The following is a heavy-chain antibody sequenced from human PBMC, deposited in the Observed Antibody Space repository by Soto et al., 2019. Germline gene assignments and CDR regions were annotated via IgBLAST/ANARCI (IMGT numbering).Heavy chain of an antibody. CDR1: GGSISSSSYY. D-gene: IGHD6-19*01. CDR2: IYYSGST. CDR3: ARWGGSGHTFHY. V-gene: IGHV4-39*01. Sequence: SETLSLTCTVSGGSISSSSYYWGWIRQPPGKGLEWIGSIYYSGSTYYNPSLKSRVTISVDTSKNQFSLKLSSVTAADTAVYYCARWGGSGHTFHYWGQGTLVTVSS. J-gene: IGHJ4*02.